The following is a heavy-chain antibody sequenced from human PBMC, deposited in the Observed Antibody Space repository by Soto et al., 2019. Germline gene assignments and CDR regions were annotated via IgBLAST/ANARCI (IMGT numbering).Heavy chain of an antibody. CDR1: GGSISSFTYY. Sequence: SETLSLTCSVSGGSISSFTYYWGWIRQPPGKGLEWIGSIYYSGSTYYNPSLKSRVTISVDTSKNQFSLKLSSVTAADTAVYYCARHNVVVPAAIAGFDYWGQGTLVTVSS. V-gene: IGHV4-39*01. CDR3: ARHNVVVPAAIAGFDY. CDR2: IYYSGST. D-gene: IGHD2-2*01. J-gene: IGHJ4*02.